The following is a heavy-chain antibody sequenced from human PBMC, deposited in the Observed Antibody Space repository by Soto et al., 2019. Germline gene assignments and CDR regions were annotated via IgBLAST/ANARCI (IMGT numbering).Heavy chain of an antibody. V-gene: IGHV1-18*04. Sequence: QVQLVQSGAEVKKPGASVKVSCQASGYTFSRYGISWVRQAPGQGLEWMGWISAYNGNTNYAQKFQGRVPMTTDTSTITDYMELRSLRSDATAVYYCARDLIAVRPGWFDPWGQGTLVTVSS. J-gene: IGHJ5*02. CDR2: ISAYNGNT. CDR3: ARDLIAVRPGWFDP. CDR1: GYTFSRYG. D-gene: IGHD6-6*01.